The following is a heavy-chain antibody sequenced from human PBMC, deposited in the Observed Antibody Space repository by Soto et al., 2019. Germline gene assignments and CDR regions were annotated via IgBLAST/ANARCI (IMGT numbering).Heavy chain of an antibody. CDR2: IYYNGHA. D-gene: IGHD2-15*01. Sequence: NPSETLSLTCSVSGGSINTNNYYWGWIRQSPGQGLEWIGSIYYNGHANYNPSLKGRVTISQDTSKNQFFLTLTSMTAADTATYYRATIMVADTPHDDMDHWGRGTLVTVSS. J-gene: IGHJ4*02. CDR1: GGSINTNNYY. V-gene: IGHV4-39*01. CDR3: ATIMVADTPHDDMDH.